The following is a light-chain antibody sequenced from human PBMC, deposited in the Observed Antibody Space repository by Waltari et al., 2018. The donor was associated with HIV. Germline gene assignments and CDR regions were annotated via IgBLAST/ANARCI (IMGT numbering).Light chain of an antibody. J-gene: IGLJ2*01. Sequence: SYVLTQPPSVSVAPGQTARITCGGNDIETKNVHWYQQKPGQDPVLVVYDDSDRPSGIPERFSGSNSGNTATLTITRVEAGDEADYYCQVWDPSSDHVVFGGGTKLTVL. V-gene: IGLV3-21*02. CDR3: QVWDPSSDHVV. CDR2: DDS. CDR1: DIETKN.